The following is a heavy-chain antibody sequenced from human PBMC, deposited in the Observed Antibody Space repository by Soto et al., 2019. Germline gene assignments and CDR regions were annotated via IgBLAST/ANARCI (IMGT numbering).Heavy chain of an antibody. V-gene: IGHV4-61*03. Sequence: QVQLQESGPGLVKPSETLSLTCSVSGGSVSNASFYWTWIRQAPGTGLEYIGYIFYTGVTNYNPSLSRRVTISLDTSKNHFSLKLNYMTAADTAVYYCVRVLDSSWYADLWGRGTLVTVSS. D-gene: IGHD3-22*01. CDR1: GGSVSNASFY. J-gene: IGHJ2*01. CDR2: IFYTGVT. CDR3: VRVLDSSWYADL.